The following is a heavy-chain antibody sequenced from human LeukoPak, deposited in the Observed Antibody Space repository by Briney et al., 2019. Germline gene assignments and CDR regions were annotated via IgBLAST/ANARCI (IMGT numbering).Heavy chain of an antibody. V-gene: IGHV3-23*01. CDR1: GFTFSSYA. J-gene: IGHJ6*02. CDR2: IRGSGGST. CDR3: AKVDYYDSSGYYSIDHYYYGMDV. Sequence: GGSLRLSCAASGFTFSSYAMSWVRQAPGKGLEWVSAIRGSGGSTYYADSVKGRFTISRDNSKNTLYLQMNSLRAEDTAVYYCAKVDYYDSSGYYSIDHYYYGMDVWGQGTTVTVSS. D-gene: IGHD3-22*01.